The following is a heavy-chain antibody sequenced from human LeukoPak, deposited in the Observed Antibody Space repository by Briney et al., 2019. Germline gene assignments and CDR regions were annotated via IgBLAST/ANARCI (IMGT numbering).Heavy chain of an antibody. J-gene: IGHJ4*02. CDR1: GFTFSSYA. D-gene: IGHD3-10*01. V-gene: IGHV3-23*01. CDR3: ARVRGILSHFDY. Sequence: GGSLRLSCAASGFTFSSYAMSWVRQAPGKGLEWVSAISGSGGSTYYADSVKGRFTISRDNSKNTLYLQMDSLRDEDTAVYYCARVRGILSHFDYWGQGTLVTVSS. CDR2: ISGSGGST.